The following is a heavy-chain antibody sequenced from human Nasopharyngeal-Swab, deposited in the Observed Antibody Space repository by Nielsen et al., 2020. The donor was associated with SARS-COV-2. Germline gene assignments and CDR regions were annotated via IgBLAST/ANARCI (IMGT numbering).Heavy chain of an antibody. CDR1: EFIFSSYA. CDR3: AREGVKYQVLHNWFDS. Sequence: GGSLRLSCAASEFIFSSYAMHWVRQAPGKGLEWVALISYDGGNQYYADSVKGRLTISRDNSKNTLYLQMNSLRIEDTAVYYCAREGVKYQVLHNWFDSWGQGTLVTVSS. V-gene: IGHV3-30*04. CDR2: ISYDGGNQ. D-gene: IGHD4/OR15-4a*01. J-gene: IGHJ5*01.